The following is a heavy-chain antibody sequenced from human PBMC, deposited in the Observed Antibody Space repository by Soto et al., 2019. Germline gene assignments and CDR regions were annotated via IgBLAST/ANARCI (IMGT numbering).Heavy chain of an antibody. J-gene: IGHJ4*02. CDR2: INHDNRNT. D-gene: IGHD4-17*01. V-gene: IGHV1-18*04. Sequence: QVQLVQSGAEMKKPGASVKFSCKASGYNFTSFHLLWVRQAPGQGLEWMGWINHDNRNTNCTRKFQGRVTMTTDTPTSTAYMDLRSLTSDDTAVYYCARGYGDSYWGQGTLVTVFS. CDR1: GYNFTSFH. CDR3: ARGYGDSY.